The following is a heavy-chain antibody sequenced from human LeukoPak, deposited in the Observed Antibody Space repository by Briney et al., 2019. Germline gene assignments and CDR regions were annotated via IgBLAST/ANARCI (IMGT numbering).Heavy chain of an antibody. CDR3: ARDLRRGYSSSWHWFDP. D-gene: IGHD6-13*01. J-gene: IGHJ5*02. CDR2: IKQDGSEK. CDR1: GFSFSGYW. Sequence: GGSLRLSCAASGFSFSGYWMSWVRQAPGKGLEWVANIKQDGSEKYYVDSVKGRFTISRDNAKNSLYLQMNSLRAEDTAVYYCARDLRRGYSSSWHWFDPWGQATLVTVSS. V-gene: IGHV3-7*01.